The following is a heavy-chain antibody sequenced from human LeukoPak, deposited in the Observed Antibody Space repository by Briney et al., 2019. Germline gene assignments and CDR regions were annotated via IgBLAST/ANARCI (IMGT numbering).Heavy chain of an antibody. CDR1: GFTFSSYW. J-gene: IGHJ4*02. CDR3: ARGYNWNDLAY. D-gene: IGHD1-20*01. CDR2: INSDGSST. V-gene: IGHV3-74*01. Sequence: GGSLRLSCAASGFTFSSYWMHWVRQGPGKGLVWVSRINSDGSSTSYADSVKGRFTISRDNAKNTLYLQMNSLRAEDTAVYYCARGYNWNDLAYWGQGTLVTVSS.